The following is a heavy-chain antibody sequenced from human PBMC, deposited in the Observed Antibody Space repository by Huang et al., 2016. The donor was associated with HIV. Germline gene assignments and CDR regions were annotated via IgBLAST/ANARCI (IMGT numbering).Heavy chain of an antibody. D-gene: IGHD6-13*01. CDR1: GGSISSSSYY. V-gene: IGHV4-39*01. Sequence: QLQLQESGPGLVKPSETLSLTCTVSGGSISSSSYYWGWIRQPPGKGLEWIGSIYHSWTTYYNPSLKSRGTISVDTSRTQFSLKLSSVTAADTAVYYCAAHGRIVGIPAAPLRFDPWGQGTLVTVSS. CDR2: IYHSWTT. CDR3: AAHGRIVGIPAAPLRFDP. J-gene: IGHJ5*02.